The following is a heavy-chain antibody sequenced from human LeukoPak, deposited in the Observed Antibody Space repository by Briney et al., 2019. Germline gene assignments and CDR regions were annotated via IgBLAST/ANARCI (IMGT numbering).Heavy chain of an antibody. V-gene: IGHV3-23*01. Sequence: GGSLRLSCAASGFTFNNYAMSWVRQAPGLGLEWVSTISGSGVPTYYADSVRGRFTISRDNSRTTLYLQLDSLRPEDMAIYYCAKSPGQIQLDYFDYWGQGTLVTVSS. CDR1: GFTFNNYA. CDR2: ISGSGVPT. J-gene: IGHJ4*02. CDR3: AKSPGQIQLDYFDY. D-gene: IGHD1-1*01.